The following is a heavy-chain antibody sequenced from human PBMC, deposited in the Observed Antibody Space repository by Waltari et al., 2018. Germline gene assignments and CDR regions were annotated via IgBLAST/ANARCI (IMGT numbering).Heavy chain of an antibody. J-gene: IGHJ6*02. CDR1: GFPFSSYA. D-gene: IGHD4-17*01. V-gene: IGHV3-23*01. Sequence: EVQLLESGGGLVQPGGSLRLSCAASGFPFSSYAVSWVRQAPGKGLEWVSTISGRGGSTDYADSVKGRFTISRDNSKNTLYLQMNSLRAEDTAVYYSVRSRGYYHYYGMDVWGQGTTVTVSS. CDR2: ISGRGGST. CDR3: VRSRGYYHYYGMDV.